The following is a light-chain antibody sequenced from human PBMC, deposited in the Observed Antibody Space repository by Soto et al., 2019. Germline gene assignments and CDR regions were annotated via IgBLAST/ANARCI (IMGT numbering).Light chain of an antibody. V-gene: IGKV3-15*01. CDR2: GAS. CDR1: QIVSDK. Sequence: EIVLTQSPGTLSLSPGERATLSCRASQIVSDKLAWYQQKPGQAPRLLIYGASARALGIPDRFSGSGSGTEFSFTVTSLQSEDFAVYYCQQYDQWPITFGQGTRLEIK. J-gene: IGKJ5*01. CDR3: QQYDQWPIT.